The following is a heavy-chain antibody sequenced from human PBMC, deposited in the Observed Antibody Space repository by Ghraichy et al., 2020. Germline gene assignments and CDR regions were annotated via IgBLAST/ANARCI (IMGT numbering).Heavy chain of an antibody. J-gene: IGHJ6*02. Sequence: ASVKVSCKASGYTFTSYDINWVRQATGQGLEWMGWMNPNSGNTGYAQKFQGRVTMTRNTSISTAYMELSSLRSEDTAVYYCARGTAARQIFYYYYGMDVWGQGTTVTVSS. CDR1: GYTFTSYD. CDR3: ARGTAARQIFYYYYGMDV. V-gene: IGHV1-8*01. D-gene: IGHD6-6*01. CDR2: MNPNSGNT.